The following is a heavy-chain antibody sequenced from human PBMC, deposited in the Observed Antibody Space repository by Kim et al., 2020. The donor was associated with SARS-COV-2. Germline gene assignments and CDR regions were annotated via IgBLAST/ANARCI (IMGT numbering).Heavy chain of an antibody. V-gene: IGHV4-34*01. D-gene: IGHD6-13*01. Sequence: RVTISVDTSKNQFSLKLSSVTAADTAVYYCARGFSSSWARDYYYYYCMDVWGQGTTVTVSS. CDR3: ARGFSSSWARDYYYYYCMDV. J-gene: IGHJ6*02.